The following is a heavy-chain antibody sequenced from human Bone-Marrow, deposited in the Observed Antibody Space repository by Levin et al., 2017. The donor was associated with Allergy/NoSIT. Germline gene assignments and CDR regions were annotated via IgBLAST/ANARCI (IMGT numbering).Heavy chain of an antibody. CDR2: IKSKTDGGTT. CDR3: TTAAYYYDSSGYYGAD. D-gene: IGHD3-22*01. J-gene: IGHJ4*02. Sequence: SCAASGFTFSNAWMSWVRQAPGKGLEWVGRIKSKTDGGTTDYAAPVKGRFTISRDDSKNTLYLQMNSLKTEDTAVYYCTTAAYYYDSSGYYGADWGQGTLVTVSS. CDR1: GFTFSNAW. V-gene: IGHV3-15*01.